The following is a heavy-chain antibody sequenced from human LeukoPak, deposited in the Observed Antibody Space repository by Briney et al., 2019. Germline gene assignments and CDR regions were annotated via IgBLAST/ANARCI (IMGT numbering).Heavy chain of an antibody. Sequence: PGRSLRLSCAASGFTFSSYSMNWVRQAPGKGLEWVSSISSSSSYIYYADSVKGRFTISRDNAKNSLYLQMNSLRAEDTAVYYCARGRRLVRGSNWFDPWGQGTLVTVSS. CDR1: GFTFSSYS. CDR2: ISSSSSYI. D-gene: IGHD3-10*01. CDR3: ARGRRLVRGSNWFDP. V-gene: IGHV3-21*01. J-gene: IGHJ5*02.